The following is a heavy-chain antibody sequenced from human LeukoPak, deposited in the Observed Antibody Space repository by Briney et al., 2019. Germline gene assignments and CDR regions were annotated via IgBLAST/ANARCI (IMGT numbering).Heavy chain of an antibody. D-gene: IGHD1-26*01. J-gene: IGHJ3*02. CDR1: GFTFSSYS. CDR2: ISSSGSTI. Sequence: GGSLRLSCAASGFTFSSYSMNWVRQAPGKGLEWVSYISSSGSTIYYADSVKGRFTISRDNAKNSLYLQMNSLRAEDTAVYYCVRERSGSYAEGAFDIWGQGTMVTVSS. CDR3: VRERSGSYAEGAFDI. V-gene: IGHV3-48*01.